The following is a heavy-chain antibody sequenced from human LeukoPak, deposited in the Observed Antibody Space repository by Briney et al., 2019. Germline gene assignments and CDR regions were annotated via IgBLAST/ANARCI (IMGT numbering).Heavy chain of an antibody. Sequence: SVKVSCKASGGTFSRYAISWVRQAPGQGLVWMGGIIPIFGTANYAQKFQGRVTITADKSTSTAYMELSSLRSDDTAVYYCARARTYGDYDFLDYWGQGTLVTVSS. J-gene: IGHJ4*02. V-gene: IGHV1-69*06. D-gene: IGHD4-17*01. CDR2: IIPIFGTA. CDR3: ARARTYGDYDFLDY. CDR1: GGTFSRYA.